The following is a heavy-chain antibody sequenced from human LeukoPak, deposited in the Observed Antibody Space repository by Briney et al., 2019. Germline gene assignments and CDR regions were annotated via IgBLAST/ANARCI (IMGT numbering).Heavy chain of an antibody. CDR2: INHSGST. Sequence: TSETLSLTCAVYGGSFSGYYWSWIRQPPGKGLEWIGEINHSGSTNYNPSLKSRVTISVDTSKNQFSLKLSSVTAADTAVYYCASGWFGLRGAFDIWGQGTMVTVSS. D-gene: IGHD3-10*01. CDR3: ASGWFGLRGAFDI. CDR1: GGSFSGYY. J-gene: IGHJ3*02. V-gene: IGHV4-34*01.